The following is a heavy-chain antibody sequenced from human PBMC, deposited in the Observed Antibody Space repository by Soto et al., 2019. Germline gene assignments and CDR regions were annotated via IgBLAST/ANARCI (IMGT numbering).Heavy chain of an antibody. D-gene: IGHD2-15*01. V-gene: IGHV3-48*01. J-gene: IGHJ4*02. CDR2: ITIQTGNV. Sequence: GGSLRLSCEASGFTISECSMNWVRQTPGKGLEWLAYITIQTGNVHYADYVRGRFTISADIAENSVILQMNSLRAEDTAVYYCAKETLGYCSSGSCRIDYWGQGT. CDR3: AKETLGYCSSGSCRIDY. CDR1: GFTISECS.